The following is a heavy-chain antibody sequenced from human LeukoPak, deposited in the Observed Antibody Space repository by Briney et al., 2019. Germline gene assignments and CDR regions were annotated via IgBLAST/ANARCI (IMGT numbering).Heavy chain of an antibody. CDR2: ISASNGNT. CDR3: ARDLIRYFDWLLHLDY. V-gene: IGHV1-18*04. J-gene: IGHJ4*02. CDR1: GYTFTSYG. Sequence: ASVKDSCKASGYTFTSYGISGVRQAPGQRLEGMGGISASNGNTNYAQTLHGRVTMTTDTSTSTAYMELRSLRSDDTAVYYCARDLIRYFDWLLHLDYWGQGTLVTVSS. D-gene: IGHD3-9*01.